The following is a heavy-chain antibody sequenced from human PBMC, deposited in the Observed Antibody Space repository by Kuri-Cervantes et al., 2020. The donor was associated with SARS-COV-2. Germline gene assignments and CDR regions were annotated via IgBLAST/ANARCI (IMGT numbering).Heavy chain of an antibody. CDR1: GFTFDGYA. D-gene: IGHD3-3*01. V-gene: IGHV3-9*01. CDR3: ARTLRDFWSGWVLAVYMDV. CDR2: ISWNSGSI. Sequence: LQISCAASGFTFDGYAMHWVRQAPGKGLAGVSDISWNSGSIGYADSVKGRFTISRDNSKNTLYLEMNSLRAEDTAVYYCARTLRDFWSGWVLAVYMDVWGKGTTVTVSS. J-gene: IGHJ6*03.